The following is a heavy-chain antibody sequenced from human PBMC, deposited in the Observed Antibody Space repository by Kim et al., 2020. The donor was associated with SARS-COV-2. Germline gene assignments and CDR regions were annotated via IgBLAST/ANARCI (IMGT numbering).Heavy chain of an antibody. CDR1: GFTVSSKY. D-gene: IGHD3-9*01. Sequence: GGSLRLSCAASGFTVSSKYMSWVRQAPGKGLEWVSVIYSGGSTYYADSVKGRFTISRDNSKNTLYLQMNSLRAEDTAVYYCARVDKAYDILTGYRPTYFDYWGQGTLVTVSS. J-gene: IGHJ4*02. CDR3: ARVDKAYDILTGYRPTYFDY. V-gene: IGHV3-53*01. CDR2: IYSGGST.